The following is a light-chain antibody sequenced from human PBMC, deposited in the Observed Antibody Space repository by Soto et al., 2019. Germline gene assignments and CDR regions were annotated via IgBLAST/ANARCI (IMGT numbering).Light chain of an antibody. CDR3: SSFTTSSHVV. CDR1: SSDVGAYDY. Sequence: QSALTQPASVSGSPGQSITISCTGTSSDVGAYDYVSWYQRHPGKAPKLMIFDVIKRPSGISNRFSGSRSGNTASLTISGLQAEDEADYYCSSFTTSSHVVFGGGTKLTVL. CDR2: DVI. J-gene: IGLJ2*01. V-gene: IGLV2-14*01.